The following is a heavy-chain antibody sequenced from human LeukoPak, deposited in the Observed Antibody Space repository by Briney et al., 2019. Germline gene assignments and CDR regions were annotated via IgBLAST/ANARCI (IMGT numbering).Heavy chain of an antibody. CDR1: GYSFTSYW. CDR2: IDPSDSYT. V-gene: IGHV5-10-1*01. Sequence: GESLQISCKGSGYSFTSYWISWVRQMCGKGLDWMGRIDPSDSYTNYSPSFQGHVTISADKSISTAYLQWSSLKASDTAMYYCARRGSYYSSYYYYYGMDVWGQGTTVTVSS. J-gene: IGHJ6*02. CDR3: ARRGSYYSSYYYYYGMDV. D-gene: IGHD1-26*01.